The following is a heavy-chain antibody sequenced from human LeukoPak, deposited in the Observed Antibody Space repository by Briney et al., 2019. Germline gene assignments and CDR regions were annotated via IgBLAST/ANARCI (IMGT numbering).Heavy chain of an antibody. Sequence: SGGSLRLSCAASGFIFKTYTMTGVRQAPGKGLEWVSSINGDCKYITYADSVKGRFTISRDNAKNSLYLQVASLRGDDTATYYCAREGNDYYYDQWGQGTLVTVSP. D-gene: IGHD3-16*01. CDR3: AREGNDYYYDQ. CDR2: INGDCKYI. V-gene: IGHV3-21*01. CDR1: GFIFKTYT. J-gene: IGHJ4*02.